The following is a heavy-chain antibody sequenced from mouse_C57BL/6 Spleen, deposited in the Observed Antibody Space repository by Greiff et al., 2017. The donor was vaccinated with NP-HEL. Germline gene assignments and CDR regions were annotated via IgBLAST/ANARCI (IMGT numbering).Heavy chain of an antibody. CDR3: TYGGYDYDFAMDY. J-gene: IGHJ4*01. CDR1: GFTFSSYA. V-gene: IGHV5-9-1*02. Sequence: EVKLVDSGEGLVKPGGSLKLSCAASGFTFSSYAMSWVRQTPEKRLEWVAYISSGGDYIYYADTVKGRFTITRDNARNTLYLQMSSLKSEDTAMYYCTYGGYDYDFAMDYWGQGTSVTVSS. CDR2: ISSGGDYI. D-gene: IGHD2-4*01.